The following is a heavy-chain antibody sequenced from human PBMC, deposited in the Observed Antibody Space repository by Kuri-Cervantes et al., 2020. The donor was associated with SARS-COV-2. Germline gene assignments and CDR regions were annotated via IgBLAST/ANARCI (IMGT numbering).Heavy chain of an antibody. Sequence: GGSLRLSCAASGFTFSSYSMNWVRQAPGKGLEWVSSISSSSSYIYYADSVRGRFTISRDNAKNSLYLQMNSVRAEDTAIYYCTRLAILNSAWAYDYWGQGALVTVSS. J-gene: IGHJ4*02. CDR2: ISSSSSYI. V-gene: IGHV3-21*01. CDR1: GFTFSSYS. CDR3: TRLAILNSAWAYDY. D-gene: IGHD5-18*01.